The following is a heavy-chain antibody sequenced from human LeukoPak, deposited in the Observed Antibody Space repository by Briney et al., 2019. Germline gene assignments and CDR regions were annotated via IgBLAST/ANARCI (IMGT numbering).Heavy chain of an antibody. V-gene: IGHV3-30*02. CDR3: ARELIHY. Sequence: GESLRLSCAASGFTFTTYGIHWVRQAPGKGPEWVAFTRYDGSNNFYADSVKGRFTTSRDNAKNSLYLQMNSLRAEDTAVYYCARELIHYWGQGTLVTVSS. J-gene: IGHJ4*02. D-gene: IGHD2-8*01. CDR1: GFTFTTYG. CDR2: TRYDGSNN.